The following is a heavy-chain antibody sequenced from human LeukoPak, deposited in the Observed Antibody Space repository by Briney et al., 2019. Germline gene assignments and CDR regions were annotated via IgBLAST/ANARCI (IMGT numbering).Heavy chain of an antibody. CDR1: GGPISSYY. D-gene: IGHD3-3*01. J-gene: IGHJ5*02. CDR2: IYTSGST. CDR3: ARDLYDFWSGYPPTGNWFDP. V-gene: IGHV4-4*07. Sequence: SETLSLTRTVSGGPISSYYWSWIRQPAGKGLEWIGRIYTSGSTNYNPSLKSRVTMSVDTSKNQFSLKLSSVTAADTAVYYCARDLYDFWSGYPPTGNWFDPWGQGTLVTVSS.